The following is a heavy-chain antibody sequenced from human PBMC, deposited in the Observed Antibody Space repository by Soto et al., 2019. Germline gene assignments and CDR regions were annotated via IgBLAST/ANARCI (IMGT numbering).Heavy chain of an antibody. J-gene: IGHJ3*02. Sequence: PSETLSLTCTVSGGAISFYNWNWIRQPPGKGLEWIGYSYSSGSTNYNPSLKSRVTISVDTPKNQFSLQLTYVTAADTAVYYCARGDSTTHGDSFDIWGQGTMVTVSS. D-gene: IGHD6-13*01. CDR2: SYSSGST. CDR1: GGAISFYN. V-gene: IGHV4-59*01. CDR3: ARGDSTTHGDSFDI.